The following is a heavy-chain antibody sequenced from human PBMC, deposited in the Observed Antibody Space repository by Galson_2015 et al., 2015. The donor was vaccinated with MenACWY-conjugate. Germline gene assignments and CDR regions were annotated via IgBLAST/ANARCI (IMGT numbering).Heavy chain of an antibody. J-gene: IGHJ4*02. CDR3: ARPGGDYEQRTFFDY. CDR2: IIPVFHTT. D-gene: IGHD2-21*02. V-gene: IGHV1-69*13. Sequence: SVKVSCKASGDSFNTYRFNWIRQAPGQGPEWLGGIIPVFHTTDNAQRFQGSLSLTADESTSTEYMELSSLRSDDTAIYYCARPGGDYEQRTFFDYWGQGTLVTVSS. CDR1: GDSFNTYR.